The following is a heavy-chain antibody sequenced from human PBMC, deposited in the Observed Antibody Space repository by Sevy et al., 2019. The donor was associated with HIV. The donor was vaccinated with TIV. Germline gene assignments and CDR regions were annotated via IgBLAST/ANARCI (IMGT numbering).Heavy chain of an antibody. CDR2: ISYDGSNK. V-gene: IGHV3-30*18. CDR1: GFTFSNYG. CDR3: AKGPHSTTSNPGEYYYYYGMDV. Sequence: GGSLRLSCAASGFTFSNYGMHWVRQAPGKGLEWVALISYDGSNKYYADSVKGGFPITRENSKNTLYLQMSSPRAEDTAVYYCAKGPHSTTSNPGEYYYYYGMDVWGQGTTVTVSS. D-gene: IGHD2-2*01. J-gene: IGHJ6*02.